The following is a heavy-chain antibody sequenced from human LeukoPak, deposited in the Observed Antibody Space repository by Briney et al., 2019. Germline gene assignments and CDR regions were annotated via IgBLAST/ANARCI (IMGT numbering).Heavy chain of an antibody. V-gene: IGHV4-59*01. CDR2: VHYSGNT. CDR3: ARGVGCSGGTCYSVYWLDP. CDR1: GASITAYY. Sequence: SVTLSLTCTVSGASITAYYWSWIRQPPGKGLEWIGYVHYSGNTEYSSSLRSRVTTSVDTSRSQFSLKLNSVTAADTAVYYCARGVGCSGGTCYSVYWLDPWGQGTLVTVSS. D-gene: IGHD2-15*01. J-gene: IGHJ5*02.